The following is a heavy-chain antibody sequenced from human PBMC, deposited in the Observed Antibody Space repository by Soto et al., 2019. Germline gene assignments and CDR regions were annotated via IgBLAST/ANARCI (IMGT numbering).Heavy chain of an antibody. CDR3: TTIPQPNIAVAGKHENYYYYYYMDV. CDR2: IKSKTDGGTT. J-gene: IGHJ6*03. D-gene: IGHD6-19*01. CDR1: GFTFSNAW. V-gene: IGHV3-15*01. Sequence: GGSLRLSCAASGFTFSNAWMSWVRQAPGKGLEWVGRIKSKTDGGTTDYAAPVKGRFTISRDDSKNTLYLQMNSLKTEDTAVYYCTTIPQPNIAVAGKHENYYYYYYMDVWGKGTTVTVSS.